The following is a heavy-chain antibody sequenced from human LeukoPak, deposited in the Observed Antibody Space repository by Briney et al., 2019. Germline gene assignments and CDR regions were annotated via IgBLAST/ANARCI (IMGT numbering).Heavy chain of an antibody. CDR1: GGSISSGSYY. Sequence: SETLSLTCTVSGGSISSGSYYWSWIRQPAGKGLEWIGRIYTSGSTNYNPSLKSRVTISVDTSKNQFSLKLTSVTAADTAVYYCATERRTGSWYFDYWGQGTLVIVSS. V-gene: IGHV4-61*02. CDR3: ATERRTGSWYFDY. J-gene: IGHJ4*02. CDR2: IYTSGST. D-gene: IGHD6-13*01.